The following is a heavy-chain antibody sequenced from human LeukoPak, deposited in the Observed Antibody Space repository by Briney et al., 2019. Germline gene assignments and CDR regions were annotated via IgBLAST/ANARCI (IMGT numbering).Heavy chain of an antibody. CDR3: AACYYYGSSGSHSPY. J-gene: IGHJ4*02. V-gene: IGHV3-23*01. CDR2: ISVSGSST. D-gene: IGHD3-22*01. Sequence: GESLRLSCAASGITFSSYAMGWVRQAPGKGLEWVSAISVSGSSTDYADPVKGRFTISRDNSKSTLYLQMNSLRAEDTAVYYCAACYYYGSSGSHSPYWGQGTLVTVSS. CDR1: GITFSSYA.